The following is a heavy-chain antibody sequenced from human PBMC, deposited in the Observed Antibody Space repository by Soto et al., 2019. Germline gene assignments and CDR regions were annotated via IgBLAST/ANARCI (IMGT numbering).Heavy chain of an antibody. CDR2: ISVSGGST. V-gene: IGHV3-23*01. CDR1: GFTFSSYW. J-gene: IGHJ4*02. CDR3: AKENGYSSSWFEFDY. D-gene: IGHD6-13*01. Sequence: GGSLRLSCAASGFTFSSYWMSWVRQAPGKGLEWVSAISVSGGSTYYADSVKGRFTISRDNSKNTLYLQMNSLRAEDTAVYYCAKENGYSSSWFEFDYWGQGTLVTVSS.